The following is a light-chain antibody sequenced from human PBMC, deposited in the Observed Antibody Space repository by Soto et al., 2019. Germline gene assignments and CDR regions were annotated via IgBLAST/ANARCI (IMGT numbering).Light chain of an antibody. CDR3: QHYGGSLSWT. J-gene: IGKJ1*01. CDR2: GAS. CDR1: QSVIISS. Sequence: ESVLTQSAGTLSLSPGERATLSCRASQSVIISSLAWYQQKPGQAPRLLIYGASSRATGIPDRFSGSGSGADFTLTISRLEPEDFAVYYCQHYGGSLSWTFGQGTKV. V-gene: IGKV3-20*01.